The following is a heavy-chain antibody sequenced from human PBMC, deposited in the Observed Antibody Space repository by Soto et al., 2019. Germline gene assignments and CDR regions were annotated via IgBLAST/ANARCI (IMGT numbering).Heavy chain of an antibody. D-gene: IGHD2-15*01. J-gene: IGHJ4*02. CDR3: AKAGCSGGSCYSDY. Sequence: EVQLLESGGGLVQPGGSLRLSCAASGFTFSSYAMSWVRQAPGKWLEWVSAISGSGGSTYYADSVKGRFTISRDNSKNTLYLQMNSLRAEDTAVYYCAKAGCSGGSCYSDYWGQGTLVTVSS. V-gene: IGHV3-23*01. CDR2: ISGSGGST. CDR1: GFTFSSYA.